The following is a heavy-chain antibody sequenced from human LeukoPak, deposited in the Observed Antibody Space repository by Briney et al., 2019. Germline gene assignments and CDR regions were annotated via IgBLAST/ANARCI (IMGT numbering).Heavy chain of an antibody. Sequence: PGVSLRLSCAASAASGHIFSDSWMHWVRQAPGKGLVWVSRIKSDGSGTIYADSVKGRFTISRGNAKNTLYLQMNSLRAEDTAVYFCATDWYGAVNSWGQGTLVTVSS. CDR2: IKSDGSGT. CDR1: GHIFSDSW. CDR3: ATDWYGAVNS. D-gene: IGHD4/OR15-4a*01. J-gene: IGHJ4*02. V-gene: IGHV3-74*01.